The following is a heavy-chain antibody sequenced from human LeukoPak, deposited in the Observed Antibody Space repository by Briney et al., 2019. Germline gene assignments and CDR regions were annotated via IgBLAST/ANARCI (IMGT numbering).Heavy chain of an antibody. V-gene: IGHV3-23*01. CDR3: ARGPSRRGLRSSADY. CDR1: GLTYSNYA. J-gene: IGHJ4*02. D-gene: IGHD6-13*01. Sequence: GGSLRLSCSASGLTYSNYAMSWARPAPGEGREWVSAISGSGDHTYYADSVNGRFTISRDNSKNVMFLQMHSLRAEDTALCVCARGPSRRGLRSSADYWGAGTLVTVSS. CDR2: ISGSGDHT.